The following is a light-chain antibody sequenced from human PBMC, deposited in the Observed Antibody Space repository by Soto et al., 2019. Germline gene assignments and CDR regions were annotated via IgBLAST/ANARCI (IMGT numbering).Light chain of an antibody. CDR1: QSVSSSY. CDR2: GAS. V-gene: IGKV3-20*01. CDR3: QQYGSPPIA. J-gene: IGKJ5*01. Sequence: EIVLTQSPGTVSLSPGERATLSCRASQSVSSSYLAWYQQKPGQAPRLLIYGASSRATGIPDRFSGSGSGTNFTLTISRLEPEDFAVYYCQQYGSPPIAFGQGTRLEIK.